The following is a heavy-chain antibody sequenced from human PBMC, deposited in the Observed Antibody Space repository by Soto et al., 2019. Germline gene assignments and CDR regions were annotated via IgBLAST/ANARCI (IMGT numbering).Heavy chain of an antibody. J-gene: IGHJ5*02. V-gene: IGHV1-24*01. D-gene: IGHD3-16*01. CDR2: FDPEDGET. CDR3: ATFVPYGGRNWFDP. Sequence: ASVKVSCKVSGYTLTELSMHWVRQAPGKGLEWMGGFDPEDGETIYAQKFQGRVTMTEDTSTDTAYMELSSLRSEDTAVYYCATFVPYGGRNWFDPWGQGTLVTVSS. CDR1: GYTLTELS.